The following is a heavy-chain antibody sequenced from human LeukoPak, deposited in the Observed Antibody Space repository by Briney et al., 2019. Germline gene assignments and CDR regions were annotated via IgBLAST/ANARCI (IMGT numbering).Heavy chain of an antibody. CDR3: ARAGCSSTSCYYYMDV. D-gene: IGHD2-2*01. V-gene: IGHV1-8*01. J-gene: IGHJ6*03. Sequence: ASVKASCKASGYTFTSYDINWVRQATGQGLEWMGWMNPNSGNTGYAQKFQGRVTMTRNTSISTAYMELSSLRSEDTAVYYCARAGCSSTSCYYYMDVWGKGTTVTISS. CDR2: MNPNSGNT. CDR1: GYTFTSYD.